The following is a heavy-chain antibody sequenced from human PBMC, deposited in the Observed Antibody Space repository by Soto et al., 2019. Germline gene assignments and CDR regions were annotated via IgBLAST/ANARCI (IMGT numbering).Heavy chain of an antibody. Sequence: QVQLVQSGAEVKKPGASVKVSCKASGYTFTSYDINWVRQATGQGLEWMGWMNPNSGNTGYAQKFQGRVTMTRNTSISTAYMELSSLRSEDTAVYYCARGVALMVYEGINWFDPWGQGTLVTVSS. CDR2: MNPNSGNT. V-gene: IGHV1-8*01. CDR1: GYTFTSYD. D-gene: IGHD2-8*01. J-gene: IGHJ5*02. CDR3: ARGVALMVYEGINWFDP.